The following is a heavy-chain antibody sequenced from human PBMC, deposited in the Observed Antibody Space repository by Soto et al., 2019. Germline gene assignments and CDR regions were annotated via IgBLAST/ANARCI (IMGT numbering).Heavy chain of an antibody. V-gene: IGHV4-39*01. Sequence: QLQLQESGPGLVKPSETLSLTCTVSGGSISSSRYYWGWIRQPPGKGLEWIGSIYYNGFTYYNPSLKSRVTISVDTSRNQFSLKLNSVTTAGTAVYFCARKDDFWSGSGSFDPWGQGTLVTVSS. CDR1: GGSISSSRYY. D-gene: IGHD3-3*01. J-gene: IGHJ5*02. CDR2: IYYNGFT. CDR3: ARKDDFWSGSGSFDP.